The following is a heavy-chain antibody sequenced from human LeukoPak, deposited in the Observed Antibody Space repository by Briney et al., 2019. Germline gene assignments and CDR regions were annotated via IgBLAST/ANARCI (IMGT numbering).Heavy chain of an antibody. J-gene: IGHJ4*02. CDR2: IYSGGST. Sequence: GGFLRLSCAASGFTVSNNYMSWVRQAPGKGLEWVSVIYSGGSTYYADSVKGRFTISRDNAKNSLYLQMNSLRAEDTAVYYCARGPSVPRLTDRFDYWGQGTLVTVSS. CDR3: ARGPSVPRLTDRFDY. V-gene: IGHV3-53*01. CDR1: GFTVSNNY. D-gene: IGHD4-11*01.